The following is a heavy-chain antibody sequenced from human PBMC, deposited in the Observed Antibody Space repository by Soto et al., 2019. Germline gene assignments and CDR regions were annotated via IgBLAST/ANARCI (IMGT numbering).Heavy chain of an antibody. V-gene: IGHV4-59*13. Sequence: PSETLSLTCAVSGASFSGSYWSWIRQPPGKGLEWIGYAYYSGTTVYNPSLKSRVSISVDTPKNHVSLRLKSVTAADTAVYYCAVWSALTQYYFDSWGHGKLVTVSS. CDR2: AYYSGTT. CDR3: AVWSALTQYYFDS. J-gene: IGHJ4*01. D-gene: IGHD3-3*01. CDR1: GASFSGSY.